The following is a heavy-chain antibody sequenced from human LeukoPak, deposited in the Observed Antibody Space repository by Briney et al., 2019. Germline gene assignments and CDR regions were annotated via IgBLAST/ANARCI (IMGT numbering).Heavy chain of an antibody. CDR3: ARLSGGSPVDY. CDR1: GDSITGYY. D-gene: IGHD2-15*01. J-gene: IGHJ4*02. CDR2: INHSGST. V-gene: IGHV4-34*01. Sequence: SETLSLTCTVSGDSITGYYWSWIRQPPGKGLEWIGEINHSGSTNYNPSLKSRVTISVDTSKNQFSLKLSSVTAADTAVYYCARLSGGSPVDYWGQGTLVTVSS.